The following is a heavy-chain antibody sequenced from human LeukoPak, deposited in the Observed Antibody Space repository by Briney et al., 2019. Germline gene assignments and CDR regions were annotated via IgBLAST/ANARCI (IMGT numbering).Heavy chain of an antibody. Sequence: GASVKVSCKASGYPFTSFGISWVRQAPGQGLEWMGWISTYNGHTNYAQKLQGRVTMTTDTSTSTAYMELRSLRSDDTAVYYCARIGYDSSGYYGAFDYWGQGTLVTVSS. CDR2: ISTYNGHT. J-gene: IGHJ4*02. D-gene: IGHD3-22*01. CDR1: GYPFTSFG. CDR3: ARIGYDSSGYYGAFDY. V-gene: IGHV1-18*01.